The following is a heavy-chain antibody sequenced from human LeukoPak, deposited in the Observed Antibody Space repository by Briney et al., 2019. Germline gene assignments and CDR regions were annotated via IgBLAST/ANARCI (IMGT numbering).Heavy chain of an antibody. J-gene: IGHJ4*02. CDR3: TRDRTFDY. CDR2: ISSSSTYI. V-gene: IGHV3-21*01. CDR1: GFTFSSYR. Sequence: GGSLRLSCAASGFTFSSYRMNWVRQAPGKGLEWVSSISSSSTYIYYADSVKGRFTISRENAKNSLYLQMNSLRAEDTAVYYCTRDRTFDYWGQGTLVTVSS.